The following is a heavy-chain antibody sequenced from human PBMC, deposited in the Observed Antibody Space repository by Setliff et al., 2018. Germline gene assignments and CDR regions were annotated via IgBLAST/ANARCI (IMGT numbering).Heavy chain of an antibody. CDR1: GGGSINNYY. CDR3: ARQPSSGAYYNPRPYYFDY. J-gene: IGHJ4*02. D-gene: IGHD3-10*01. V-gene: IGHV4-59*08. Sequence: SETLSLTCTVSGGGSINNYYWSWVRQSPGKGLEWIGFVHFGGDTNYNPSLKSRVTMSADTSNNQFSLNLRSVTAADTAVYFCARQPSSGAYYNPRPYYFDYWGQGTLVT. CDR2: VHFGGDT.